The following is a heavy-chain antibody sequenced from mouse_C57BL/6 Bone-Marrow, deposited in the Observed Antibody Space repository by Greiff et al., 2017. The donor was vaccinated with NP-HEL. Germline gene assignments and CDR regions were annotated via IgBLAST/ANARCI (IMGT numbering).Heavy chain of an antibody. V-gene: IGHV5-4*01. CDR1: GFTFSSYA. CDR2: ISDGGSYT. CDR3: ARDATTVVYFDY. J-gene: IGHJ2*01. D-gene: IGHD1-1*01. Sequence: EVHLVESGGGLVKPGGSLKLSCAASGFTFSSYAMSWVRQTPEKRLEWVATISDGGSYTYYPDNVKGRFTISRDNAKNNLYLQMSHLKSEDTAMYYCARDATTVVYFDYWGQGTTLTVSS.